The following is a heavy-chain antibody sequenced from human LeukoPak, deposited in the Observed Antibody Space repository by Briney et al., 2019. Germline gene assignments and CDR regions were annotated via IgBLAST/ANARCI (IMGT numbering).Heavy chain of an antibody. Sequence: SETLSLTCTVSGGSISSGGYYWSWIRQHPGKGLEWIGYIYYSGSTYYNPSLKSRVTISVDTSKNQFSLKLSSVTAEDTAVYYCAREGDSRWGELSPWGQGTLVTVSS. CDR3: AREGDSRWGELSP. CDR1: GGSISSGGYY. CDR2: IYYSGST. D-gene: IGHD3-16*02. V-gene: IGHV4-31*03. J-gene: IGHJ1*01.